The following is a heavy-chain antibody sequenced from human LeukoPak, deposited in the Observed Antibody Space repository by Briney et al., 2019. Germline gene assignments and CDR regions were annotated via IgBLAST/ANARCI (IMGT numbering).Heavy chain of an antibody. V-gene: IGHV1-46*01. D-gene: IGHD3-9*01. Sequence: ASVKVSCKASGYTFTSYYMHWVRQAPGQGLEWMGIINPSGGSTSYAQKFQGRVTMTRDMSTSTVYMELSSLRSEDTAAYYCAREYYDILTGYPLFDYWGQGTLVTVSS. CDR3: AREYYDILTGYPLFDY. J-gene: IGHJ4*02. CDR1: GYTFTSYY. CDR2: INPSGGST.